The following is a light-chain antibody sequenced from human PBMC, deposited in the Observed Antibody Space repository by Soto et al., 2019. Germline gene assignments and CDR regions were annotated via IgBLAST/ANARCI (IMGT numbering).Light chain of an antibody. CDR1: QSINNW. V-gene: IGKV1-5*03. Sequence: DIQMTQSPSTLSASVGDRVTITCRASQSINNWLAWYQQKSGKAPKLLIYKASSLESGVPSRFSGSGSGTEFTLTISGLQPDDFATYYCQQDNTYSRMFGQGTKVEIK. CDR3: QQDNTYSRM. J-gene: IGKJ1*01. CDR2: KAS.